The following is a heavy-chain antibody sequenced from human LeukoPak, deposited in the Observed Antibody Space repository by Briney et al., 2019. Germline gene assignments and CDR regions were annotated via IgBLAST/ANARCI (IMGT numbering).Heavy chain of an antibody. J-gene: IGHJ4*02. Sequence: PSETLSLTCAVSGGSISSGGYSWSWIRQPPGKGLEWIGYIYYSGSTYYNPSLKSRVTISVDTSKNQFSLKLSSVTAADTAVYYCARGGPPFSFDYWGQGTLVTVSS. V-gene: IGHV4-30-4*07. CDR1: GGSISSGGYS. D-gene: IGHD3-16*01. CDR3: ARGGPPFSFDY. CDR2: IYYSGST.